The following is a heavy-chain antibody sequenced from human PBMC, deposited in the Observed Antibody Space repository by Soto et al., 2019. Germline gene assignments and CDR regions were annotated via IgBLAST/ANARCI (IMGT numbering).Heavy chain of an antibody. CDR2: ISANAYNT. J-gene: IGHJ3*02. D-gene: IGHD4-17*01. Sequence: LRLSCAASGFTFRTYAMSWVRQAPGKGLEWVSAISANAYNTYYADSVKGRFTISRDNSMNALYLQMSSLRIEDTAVYYCAHPRGYGVFDAYDIWGQGTMVTVSS. V-gene: IGHV3-23*01. CDR1: GFTFRTYA. CDR3: AHPRGYGVFDAYDI.